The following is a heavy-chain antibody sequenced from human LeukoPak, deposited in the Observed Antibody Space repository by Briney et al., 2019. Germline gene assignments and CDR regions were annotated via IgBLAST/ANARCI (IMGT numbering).Heavy chain of an antibody. CDR1: GFTFDDYA. J-gene: IGHJ6*02. V-gene: IGHV3-9*01. D-gene: IGHD6-6*01. Sequence: GGSLRLSCAASGFTFDDYAMHWVRQAPGKGLEWVSGISWNSGSIGYADSVKGRFTISRDNAKNSLYLQMNSLRAEDTALYYCAKDIRSSSREMNDHYYYGMDVWGQGTTVTVSS. CDR3: AKDIRSSSREMNDHYYYGMDV. CDR2: ISWNSGSI.